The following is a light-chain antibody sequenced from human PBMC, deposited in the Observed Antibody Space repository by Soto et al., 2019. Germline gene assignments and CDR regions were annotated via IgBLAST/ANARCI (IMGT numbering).Light chain of an antibody. Sequence: EIVMTQSPATLSVSPGQTATLSCRASQSVSSNLAWYQHKPGQAPRLLIYGASTRATGIPARFSGSGSGTEFTLTINSLQSEDFAVYYCQQYNNMPPLTFGGGTKVDIK. J-gene: IGKJ4*01. CDR3: QQYNNMPPLT. CDR2: GAS. V-gene: IGKV3-15*01. CDR1: QSVSSN.